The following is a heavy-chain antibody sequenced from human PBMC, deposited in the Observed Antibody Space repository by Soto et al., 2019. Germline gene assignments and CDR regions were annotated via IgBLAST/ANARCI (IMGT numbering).Heavy chain of an antibody. D-gene: IGHD3-10*01. Sequence: SETLSLTCTVSGGSISSGDYYWSWIRQPPGKGLEWIGYIYYSGSTYYSPSLKSRVTISVDTSKNQFSLKLSSVTAADTAVYYCARAARITMVRGLFDYWGQGTLVTVSS. CDR2: IYYSGST. V-gene: IGHV4-30-4*01. CDR3: ARAARITMVRGLFDY. CDR1: GGSISSGDYY. J-gene: IGHJ4*02.